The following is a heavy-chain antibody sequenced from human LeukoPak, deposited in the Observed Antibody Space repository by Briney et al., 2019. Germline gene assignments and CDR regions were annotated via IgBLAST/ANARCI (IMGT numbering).Heavy chain of an antibody. V-gene: IGHV3-15*01. CDR2: FKSKAAGGTT. Sequence: GGSLRLSCAPSGFTFSVTRMSWVRQAPGRGLEWVGRFKSKAAGGTTDYAAPVAGRFTISRDDSKNMLYLQMNSLKTEDTAVYYCTRGAPQADVFDIWGQGTMVTVSS. CDR3: TRGAPQADVFDI. CDR1: GFTFSVTR. D-gene: IGHD1-26*01. J-gene: IGHJ3*02.